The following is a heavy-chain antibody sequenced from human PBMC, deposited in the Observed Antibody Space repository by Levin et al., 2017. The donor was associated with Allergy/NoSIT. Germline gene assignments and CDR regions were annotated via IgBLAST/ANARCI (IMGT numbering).Heavy chain of an antibody. D-gene: IGHD4-17*01. J-gene: IGHJ5*02. V-gene: IGHV4-34*01. CDR2: INHSGST. CDR3: ARGSGLRRFDP. Sequence: SETLSLTCAVYGGSFSGYYWSWIRQPPGKGLEWIGEINHSGSTNYNPSLKSRVTISVDTSKNQFSLKLSSVTAADTAVYYCARGSGLRRFDPWGQGTLVTVSS. CDR1: GGSFSGYY.